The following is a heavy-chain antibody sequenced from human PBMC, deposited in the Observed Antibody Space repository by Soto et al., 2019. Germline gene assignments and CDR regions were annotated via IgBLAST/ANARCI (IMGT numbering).Heavy chain of an antibody. J-gene: IGHJ6*02. Sequence: PGGSLRLSCEASGFTISGHWIHWVRRAPGRGLVWVSRINSDGSSSAYADAVKGRFTISRDNAKNTLYLQMNSLRGEDTAVYYCAREVAPTALPPSSLMDLWGQGTTVTVSS. CDR1: GFTISGHW. D-gene: IGHD2-2*01. CDR3: AREVAPTALPPSSLMDL. V-gene: IGHV3-74*01. CDR2: INSDGSSS.